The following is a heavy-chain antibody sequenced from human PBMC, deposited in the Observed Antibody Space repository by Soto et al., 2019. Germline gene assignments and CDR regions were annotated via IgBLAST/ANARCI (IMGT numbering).Heavy chain of an antibody. D-gene: IGHD3-3*01. Sequence: SETLSLTCAVYGGSFSGYYWSWIRQPPGKGLEWIGEINHSGSTNYNPSLKSRVTISVDTSKNQFSLKLSSVTAADTAVYYCARGVDDFWSGYYPTRPTGPWGQGTLVTVSS. CDR3: ARGVDDFWSGYYPTRPTGP. J-gene: IGHJ5*02. V-gene: IGHV4-34*01. CDR1: GGSFSGYY. CDR2: INHSGST.